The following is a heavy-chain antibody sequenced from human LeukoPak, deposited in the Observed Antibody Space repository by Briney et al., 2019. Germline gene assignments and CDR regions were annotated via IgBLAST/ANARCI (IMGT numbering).Heavy chain of an antibody. Sequence: PSETLSLTCGVSGGSISGTNWWSWVRQPPGQGLEWIGEISLRGLTNYNPSLRSRLTMPLDEPKNQVSLNLTSVTAADTAVYYCSRESGPFSPFGFWGQGTLVSVHS. CDR2: ISLRGLT. J-gene: IGHJ4*02. V-gene: IGHV4-4*02. D-gene: IGHD1-26*01. CDR1: GGSISGTNW. CDR3: SRESGPFSPFGF.